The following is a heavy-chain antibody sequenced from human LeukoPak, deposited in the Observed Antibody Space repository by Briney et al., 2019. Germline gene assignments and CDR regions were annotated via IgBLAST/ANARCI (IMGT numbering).Heavy chain of an antibody. CDR1: GGSFSGYY. J-gene: IGHJ4*02. CDR3: ARGGDSTGYYYRSFDS. V-gene: IGHV4-34*01. Sequence: SETLSLTCAVYGGSFSGYYWSWIRQPPGKGLDWIGEINHSGSTNYNPSLKSRVTISVDTSKNQLSLKLSSETAADTAVYYCARGGDSTGYYYRSFDSWGQGTLVTVSS. D-gene: IGHD3-22*01. CDR2: INHSGST.